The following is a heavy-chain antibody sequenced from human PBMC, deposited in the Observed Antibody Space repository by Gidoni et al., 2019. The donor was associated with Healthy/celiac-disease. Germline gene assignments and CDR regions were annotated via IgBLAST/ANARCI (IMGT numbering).Heavy chain of an antibody. V-gene: IGHV1-69*04. J-gene: IGHJ4*02. D-gene: IGHD2-15*01. CDR3: ARRLGGGSYWVLDY. CDR2: IIPILGIA. CDR1: RVTFSSYA. Sequence: QVQLVQSGPEVKKPGSSVKVCCTASRVTFSSYAISWVRQAPGQGLEWMGRIIPILGIANYAQKFQGRVTITADESTSTAYMELSSLRSEDTAVYYCARRLGGGSYWVLDYWGQGTLVTVSS.